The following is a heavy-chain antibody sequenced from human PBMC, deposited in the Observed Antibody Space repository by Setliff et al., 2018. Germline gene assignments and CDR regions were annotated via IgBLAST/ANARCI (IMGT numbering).Heavy chain of an antibody. Sequence: ASVKVSCKASGYAFGSSGISWVRQATGQGLEWMGWISAYNGYIVYAQKFQGRVTMTTDTSTTTAYMEVRCLRSDDTAVYYCARERKEIVVKPPAASLDYWGQGTQVTVAS. D-gene: IGHD2-2*01. CDR1: GYAFGSSG. V-gene: IGHV1-18*01. CDR2: ISAYNGYI. J-gene: IGHJ4*02. CDR3: ARERKEIVVKPPAASLDY.